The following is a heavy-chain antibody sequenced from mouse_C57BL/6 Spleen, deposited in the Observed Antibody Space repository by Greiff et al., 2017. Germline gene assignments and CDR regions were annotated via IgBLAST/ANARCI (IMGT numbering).Heavy chain of an antibody. CDR2: ISDGGSYT. CDR3: ARVDWVFDY. J-gene: IGHJ2*01. V-gene: IGHV5-4*03. CDR1: GFTFSSYA. D-gene: IGHD4-1*01. Sequence: EVKLQESGGGLVKPGGSLKLSCAASGFTFSSYAMSWVRQTPEKRLEWVATISDGGSYTYYPDNVKGRFTISRDNAKNNLYLQMSHLKSEDTAMYYCARVDWVFDYWGQGTTLTVSS.